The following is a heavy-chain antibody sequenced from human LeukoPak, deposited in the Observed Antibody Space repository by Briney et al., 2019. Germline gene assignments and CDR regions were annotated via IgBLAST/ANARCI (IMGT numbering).Heavy chain of an antibody. CDR2: IYTSGST. Sequence: SEALSLTCTVSGGSISSGSYYWSWIRQPAGKGLEWIGRIYTSGSTNYSPSLKSRVTISVDTSKNQFSLKLSSVTAADTAVYYCARAGMVYASYYYYYYMDVWGKGTTVTVSS. CDR3: ARAGMVYASYYYYYYMDV. V-gene: IGHV4-61*02. D-gene: IGHD2-8*01. J-gene: IGHJ6*03. CDR1: GGSISSGSYY.